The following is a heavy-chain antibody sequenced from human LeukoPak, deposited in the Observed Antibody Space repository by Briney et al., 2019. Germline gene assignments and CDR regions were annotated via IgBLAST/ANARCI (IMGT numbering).Heavy chain of an antibody. D-gene: IGHD5-18*01. V-gene: IGHV3-74*01. CDR2: IASDGSST. J-gene: IGHJ6*02. CDR3: ARDAVDTANAV. CDR1: GFTFSSYW. Sequence: GGSLRLSCAASGFTFSSYWMSWVRQAPGKGLVWVSRIASDGSSTTYADSVKGRFSISRDNAKNTLYLQMNSLRAEDTAVYYCARDAVDTANAVWGQGTTVTVSS.